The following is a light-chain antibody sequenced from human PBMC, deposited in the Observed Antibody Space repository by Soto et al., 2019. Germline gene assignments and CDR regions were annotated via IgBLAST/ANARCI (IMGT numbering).Light chain of an antibody. V-gene: IGKV3-11*01. CDR1: QSVTHY. CDR3: QQRLNWPPG. CDR2: DAS. J-gene: IGKJ1*01. Sequence: EIFLTQSPDTLSLSPGERATLSCRASQSVTHYIAWYQQRPGQAPRLLIYDASNRATGVPARFSGSGSGTDFTLTISDLEPADFGLYYCQQRLNWPPGFGQGTKVEIK.